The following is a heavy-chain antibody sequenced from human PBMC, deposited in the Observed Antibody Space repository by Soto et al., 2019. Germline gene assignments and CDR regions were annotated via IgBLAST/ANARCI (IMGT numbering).Heavy chain of an antibody. CDR3: ARDLISLGSPSGY. D-gene: IGHD3-16*01. Sequence: VASVKVSCKASGFPFTAYGFSWVRQAPGQGLEWMGWISAYSGNTNYAQKLQGRVTMTTDTSTSTAYMELRSLTSDDTAVYFCARDLISLGSPSGYWGQGTLVTVSS. V-gene: IGHV1-18*01. CDR1: GFPFTAYG. CDR2: ISAYSGNT. J-gene: IGHJ4*02.